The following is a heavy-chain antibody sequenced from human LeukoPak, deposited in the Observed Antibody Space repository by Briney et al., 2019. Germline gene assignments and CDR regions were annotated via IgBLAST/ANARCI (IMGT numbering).Heavy chain of an antibody. CDR1: GYSFTSYW. CDR3: ARLAYCGGDCYSASPDY. V-gene: IGHV5-51*01. CDR2: IYPGDSDT. J-gene: IGHJ4*02. Sequence: GESLKISCKGSGYSFTSYWIGWVRQMPGKGPEWMGIIYPGDSDTRYSPSFQGQVTISADKSISTAYLQWSSLKASDTAMYYCARLAYCGGDCYSASPDYWGQGTLVTVSS. D-gene: IGHD2-21*02.